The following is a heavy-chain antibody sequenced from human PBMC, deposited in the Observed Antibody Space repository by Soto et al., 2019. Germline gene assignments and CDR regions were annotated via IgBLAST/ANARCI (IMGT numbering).Heavy chain of an antibody. D-gene: IGHD5-12*01. V-gene: IGHV5-51*01. J-gene: IGHJ4*02. CDR2: IYHGDSDT. CDR3: ARIYGGSRNAFDY. Sequence: GESLKISGKGSGYRFNRYWIGWVRQRPGKGLEWRGIIYHGDSDTRDSPSFQGQVSITAAKSISTAYLQWSSLKASDTAMYYCARIYGGSRNAFDYWGQGTMVTVSS. CDR1: GYRFNRYW.